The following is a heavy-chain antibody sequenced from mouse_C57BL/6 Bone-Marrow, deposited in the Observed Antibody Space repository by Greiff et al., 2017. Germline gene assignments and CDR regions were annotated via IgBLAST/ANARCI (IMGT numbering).Heavy chain of an antibody. V-gene: IGHV1-50*01. Sequence: QVQLQQPGAELVKPGASVKLSCKASGYTFTSYWMPWVKQRPGQGLEWIGEIDPSDSYTNYNQKFKGKATLTVDTSSSTAYMQLSSLTSEDSAVYYCARVGGWPIFDYWGQGTTLTVSS. CDR1: GYTFTSYW. CDR2: IDPSDSYT. J-gene: IGHJ2*01. CDR3: ARVGGWPIFDY. D-gene: IGHD3-3*01.